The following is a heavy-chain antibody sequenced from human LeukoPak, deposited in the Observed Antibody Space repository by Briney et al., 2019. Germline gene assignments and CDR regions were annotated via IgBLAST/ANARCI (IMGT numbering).Heavy chain of an antibody. CDR3: AKGRRPRVGITGTDY. J-gene: IGHJ4*02. CDR1: GFTFSSYW. V-gene: IGHV3-74*01. D-gene: IGHD1-20*01. Sequence: GGSLRLSCAASGFTFSSYWMHWVRQAPGKGLVWVSRINTDGSSTSYADSVKGRFTISRDNSKNTLYLQMDSLRAEDTAVYYCAKGRRPRVGITGTDYWGQGTLVTVSS. CDR2: INTDGSST.